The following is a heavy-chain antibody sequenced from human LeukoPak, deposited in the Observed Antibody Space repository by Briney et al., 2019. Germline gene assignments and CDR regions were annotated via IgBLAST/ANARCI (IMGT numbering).Heavy chain of an antibody. CDR1: GYTFSTYG. J-gene: IGHJ3*02. D-gene: IGHD2-2*01. V-gene: IGHV1-18*01. Sequence: ASVKVSCKASGYTFSTYGISWVRQAPGQGLEWLGWISGHNDNANYVQEFQDRVTMTTDTSTTTAYMELRSLTSDDTAVYYCARDDVAVVVPAAMGPFAFDIWGQGTMVTVSS. CDR2: ISGHNDNA. CDR3: ARDDVAVVVPAAMGPFAFDI.